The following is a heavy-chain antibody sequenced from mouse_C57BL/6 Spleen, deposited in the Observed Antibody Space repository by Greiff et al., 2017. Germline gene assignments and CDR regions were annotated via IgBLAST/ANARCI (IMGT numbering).Heavy chain of an antibody. V-gene: IGHV1-4*01. D-gene: IGHD1-1*01. CDR2: INPSSGYT. J-gene: IGHJ1*03. Sequence: VQLQQSGAELARPGASVKMSCKASGYTFTSYTMHWVKQRPGQGLEWIGYINPSSGYTKYNQKFKDKATLTADKSSSTAYMQLSSLTSEDSAVYYCAREDYYGSSLYWYFDVWGTGTTVTVSS. CDR3: AREDYYGSSLYWYFDV. CDR1: GYTFTSYT.